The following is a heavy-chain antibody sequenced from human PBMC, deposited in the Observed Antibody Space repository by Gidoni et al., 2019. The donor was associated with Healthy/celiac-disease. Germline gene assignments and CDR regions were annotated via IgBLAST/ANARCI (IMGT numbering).Heavy chain of an antibody. Sequence: QLQLQESGPGLVKPSETLSLTCTVSGRSIRSSSYYWGWIRQPPRKGLGWVGSIYYSGSTYYNPSLKSRVTISVDTSKNQFSLKLSSVTAADTAVYYCARDLDYYGSGGYYYYGMDVWGQGTTVTVSS. CDR3: ARDLDYYGSGGYYYYGMDV. CDR1: GRSIRSSSYY. V-gene: IGHV4-39*07. CDR2: IYYSGST. J-gene: IGHJ6*02. D-gene: IGHD3-10*01.